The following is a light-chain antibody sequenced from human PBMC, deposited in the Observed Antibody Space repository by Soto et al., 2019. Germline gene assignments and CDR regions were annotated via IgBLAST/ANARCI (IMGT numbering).Light chain of an antibody. V-gene: IGKV4-1*01. CDR1: QSVLYSSNNKNY. CDR2: WAS. CDR3: QQYYTTRPIT. J-gene: IGKJ5*01. Sequence: DIVMTQSPDSLAVSLGERATINCKSSQSVLYSSNNKNYLAWYQQKPGQPPKLLIYWASTRGSGVPDRFSGSGSGADFTLTISSLQAEDVAVYYCQQYYTTRPITFGQGTRLEIK.